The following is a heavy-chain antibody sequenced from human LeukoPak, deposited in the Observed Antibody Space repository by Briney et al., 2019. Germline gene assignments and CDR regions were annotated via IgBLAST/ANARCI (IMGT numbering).Heavy chain of an antibody. Sequence: GGSLRLSCAASGFTFRSYAMCWVGQARGKGVEWVSGISGSGDDTYFADSVKGRFTISRDNSKNTLYLQMNSLRAEDTAIYYCSKIISGSYPLGAFDIWGQGTLVTVSS. CDR3: SKIISGSYPLGAFDI. CDR1: GFTFRSYA. V-gene: IGHV3-23*01. D-gene: IGHD1-26*01. CDR2: ISGSGDDT. J-gene: IGHJ3*02.